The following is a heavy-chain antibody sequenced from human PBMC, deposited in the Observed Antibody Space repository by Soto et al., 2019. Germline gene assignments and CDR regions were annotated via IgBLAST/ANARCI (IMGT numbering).Heavy chain of an antibody. CDR3: ARAGGLGPVAVDY. CDR1: GGSIGSGGYS. J-gene: IGHJ4*02. CDR2: IYHSGST. Sequence: SETLSLTCAVSGGSIGSGGYSWSWIRQPPGKGLEWIGYIYHSGSTYYNPSLKSRVTISVDRSKNQFSLKLSSVTAADTAVYYCARAGGLGPVAVDYWGQGTLVTVSS. D-gene: IGHD6-19*01. V-gene: IGHV4-30-2*01.